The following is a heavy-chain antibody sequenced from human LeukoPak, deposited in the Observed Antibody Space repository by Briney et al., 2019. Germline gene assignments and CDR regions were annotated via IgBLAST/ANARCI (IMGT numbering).Heavy chain of an antibody. Sequence: GGSLRLTCAASGFTFSDYYMSWTRQAPRKGLEWVSYISSSGSTIYYADSVKGRFTISRDNAKNSLYLQMNSLRAEDTAVYYCARGFLYSGSYFAFDIWGQGTMVTVSS. J-gene: IGHJ3*02. V-gene: IGHV3-11*04. CDR1: GFTFSDYY. D-gene: IGHD1-26*01. CDR2: ISSSGSTI. CDR3: ARGFLYSGSYFAFDI.